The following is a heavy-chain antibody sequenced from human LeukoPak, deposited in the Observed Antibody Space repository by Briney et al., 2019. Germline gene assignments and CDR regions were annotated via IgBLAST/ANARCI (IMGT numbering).Heavy chain of an antibody. J-gene: IGHJ4*02. D-gene: IGHD5-18*01. CDR3: SASKQLWLRGLFDY. CDR1: GDSISTYY. CDR2: VYYSGST. Sequence: PSETLSLTCSVSGDSISTYYWSWIRQPPGKALEWIGYVYYSGSTDYNPSLKSRVTISVDTSKKQFSLNLTSVTAADTAVYYCSASKQLWLRGLFDYWGQGTLVTVSS. V-gene: IGHV4-59*01.